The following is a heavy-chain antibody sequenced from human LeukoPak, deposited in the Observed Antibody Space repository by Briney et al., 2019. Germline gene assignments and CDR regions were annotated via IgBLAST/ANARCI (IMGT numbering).Heavy chain of an antibody. Sequence: GGSLRLSCAASGFTVSSNYMSWVRQAPGKGLDSVSVIYSGGSTYYADSVKGRFTISRDNSKNTLYLQMNSLRAEDTAVYYCARGVTRNSSGWYRKSARSDYYFDYWGQGTLVTVSS. J-gene: IGHJ4*02. CDR2: IYSGGST. CDR1: GFTVSSNY. D-gene: IGHD6-19*01. V-gene: IGHV3-66*01. CDR3: ARGVTRNSSGWYRKSARSDYYFDY.